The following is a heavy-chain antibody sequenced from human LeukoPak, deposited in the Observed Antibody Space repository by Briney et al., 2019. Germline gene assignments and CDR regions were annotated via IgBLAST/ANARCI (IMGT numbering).Heavy chain of an antibody. CDR1: GFTFSSYG. V-gene: IGHV3-33*06. J-gene: IGHJ6*03. CDR2: IWYDGSNK. Sequence: GGSLRLSCAASGFTFSSYGMHWVRQAPGKGLEWVAVIWYDGSNKYYADSVKGRFTISRDNSKNTLYLQMNSLRAEDTAVYYCAKSLADYYYYYMDVWGKGTTVTVSS. D-gene: IGHD6-25*01. CDR3: AKSLADYYYYYMDV.